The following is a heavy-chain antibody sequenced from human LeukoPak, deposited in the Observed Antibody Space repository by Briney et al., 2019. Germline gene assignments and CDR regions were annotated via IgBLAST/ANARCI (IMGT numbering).Heavy chain of an antibody. V-gene: IGHV3-30*04. CDR1: GFTFSTYA. J-gene: IGHJ4*02. Sequence: EPGGSLRLSCAASGFTFSTYAMHWVRQTPGKGLEWVSLISYDGTIKYYADSVKGRFTISRDNSKNTLYLQMNRLRAGDTAVYFCARAYTYGYLTDYWGQGSLVTVSS. CDR2: ISYDGTIK. CDR3: ARAYTYGYLTDY. D-gene: IGHD5-18*01.